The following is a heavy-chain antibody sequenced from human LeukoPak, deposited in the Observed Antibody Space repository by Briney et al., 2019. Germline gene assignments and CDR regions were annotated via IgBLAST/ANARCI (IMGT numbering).Heavy chain of an antibody. CDR2: ISSGSAYI. CDR3: ARDRGEDGYWYFDL. J-gene: IGHJ2*01. Sequence: GGSLRLSCAASGFTFSTYSMNWVRQGPGKGLEWVASISSGSAYIYYADSVRGRFTISRDNSKNTLCLQMNSLRAEDTALYYCARDRGEDGYWYFDLWGRGTLVTVSS. V-gene: IGHV3-21*01. CDR1: GFTFSTYS.